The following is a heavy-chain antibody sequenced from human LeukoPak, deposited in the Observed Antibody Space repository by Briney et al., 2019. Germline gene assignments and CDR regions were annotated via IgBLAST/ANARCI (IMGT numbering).Heavy chain of an antibody. CDR2: IYYSGST. J-gene: IGHJ4*02. Sequence: SETLSLTCTVSGGSISSYYWSWIRQPPGKGLEWIGYIYYSGSTNYNPSLKSRVTISVDTSKNQFSLKLSSVTAADTAVYYCARSYYDSSDYYFTSWGQGILVTVFS. CDR3: ARSYYDSSDYYFTS. D-gene: IGHD3-22*01. CDR1: GGSISSYY. V-gene: IGHV4-59*08.